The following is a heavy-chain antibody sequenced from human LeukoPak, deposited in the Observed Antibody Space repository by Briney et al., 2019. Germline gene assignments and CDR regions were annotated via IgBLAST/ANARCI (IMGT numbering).Heavy chain of an antibody. J-gene: IGHJ4*02. Sequence: GASVKVSCKASGYTFTSYAMHWVRQAPGQRLEWMGWINAGNGNTKYSQRFQGRVTITRDTSASTAYMELSSLRSEDTAVYYCARGDEWLAYLFDYWGQGTLVTVSS. CDR1: GYTFTSYA. CDR2: INAGNGNT. D-gene: IGHD6-19*01. V-gene: IGHV1-3*01. CDR3: ARGDEWLAYLFDY.